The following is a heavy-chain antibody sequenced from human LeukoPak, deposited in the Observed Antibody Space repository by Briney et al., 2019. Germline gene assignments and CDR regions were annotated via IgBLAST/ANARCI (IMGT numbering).Heavy chain of an antibody. Sequence: PGGSLRLSCAASGFTINNYNLNWARQAPGKGLEWVSYISSTSTTIYYADSVRGRFTISRDNAKNSLYLQMNSLRAEDTAVYYCAKDLDSSGLNYYYYMDVWGKGTTVTVSS. CDR2: ISSTSTTI. CDR3: AKDLDSSGLNYYYYMDV. J-gene: IGHJ6*03. CDR1: GFTINNYN. V-gene: IGHV3-48*01. D-gene: IGHD3-22*01.